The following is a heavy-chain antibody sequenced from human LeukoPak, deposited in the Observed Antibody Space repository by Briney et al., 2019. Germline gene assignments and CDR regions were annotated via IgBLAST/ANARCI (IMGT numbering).Heavy chain of an antibody. CDR3: ARAGYSGYDSKYYYVMDV. CDR1: GFTFSSYW. CDR2: INSDGSTT. V-gene: IGHV3-74*01. D-gene: IGHD5-12*01. Sequence: GGSLRLSCAASGFTFSSYWMHWVRQAPGKGLVWVSNINSDGSTTTYADSVKGRFTISREDAKNSLYLQMNSLRAGDTAVYYCARAGYSGYDSKYYYVMDVWGQGTTVTVSS. J-gene: IGHJ6*02.